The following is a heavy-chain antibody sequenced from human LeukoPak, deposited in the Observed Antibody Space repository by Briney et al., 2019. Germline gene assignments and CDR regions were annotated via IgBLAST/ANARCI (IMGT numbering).Heavy chain of an antibody. V-gene: IGHV1-18*01. CDR2: ISGHIAHT. J-gene: IGHJ4*02. D-gene: IGHD3-9*01. CDR1: GYTFTSYG. CDR3: ARDQDYDILSGYSSAY. Sequence: ASVKVSCKASGYTFTSYGISWVRQAPGQGLEWMGWISGHIAHTNYAQKLRGRVTMTIDTSTSTAYMELGSLRSDDTAVYYCARDQDYDILSGYSSAYWGQGTLVSVSS.